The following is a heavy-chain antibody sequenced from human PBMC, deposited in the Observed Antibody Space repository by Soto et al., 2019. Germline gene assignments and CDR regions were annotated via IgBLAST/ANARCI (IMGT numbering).Heavy chain of an antibody. D-gene: IGHD1-26*01. CDR2: INPSGGRT. CDR1: GYTFTSYS. J-gene: IGHJ3*01. V-gene: IGHV1-46*01. CDR3: AREWELGSFDV. Sequence: QVQLVQSGAEVKKPGASVKVSCKASGYTFTSYSTQWVRQAPGQGLEWMGIINPSGGRTNYAQKFQVRVSMTRDTSTSTVYMELSSLRSDDTAMYYCAREWELGSFDVWGQGTMVTVSS.